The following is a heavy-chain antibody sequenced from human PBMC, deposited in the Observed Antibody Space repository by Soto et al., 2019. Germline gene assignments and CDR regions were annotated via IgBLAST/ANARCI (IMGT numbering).Heavy chain of an antibody. V-gene: IGHV3-23*01. Sequence: PGGSLRLSCAASGFTFSSYVMSWVRQAPGKGLEWVSSFTGSGGTTYYADSVKGRFTISRDNSKNTLYLQMNNLGAEDTAVYYCAKDSHAYYFASWGQGTLVTVSS. CDR2: FTGSGGTT. J-gene: IGHJ4*02. CDR3: AKDSHAYYFAS. CDR1: GFTFSSYV.